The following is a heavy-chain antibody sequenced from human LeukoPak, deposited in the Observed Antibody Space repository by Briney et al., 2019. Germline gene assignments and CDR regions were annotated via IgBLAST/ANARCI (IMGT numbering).Heavy chain of an antibody. CDR2: IYYSGST. V-gene: IGHV4-59*12. CDR3: ARDGRFPPEVLPRYFDY. J-gene: IGHJ4*02. Sequence: PSETLSLTCAVYGGSFSGYYWSWIRQPPGKGLEWIGYIYYSGSTNYNPSLKSRVTISVDTSKNQFSLKLSSVTAADTAVYYCARDGRFPPEVLPRYFDYWGQGTLVTVSS. CDR1: GGSFSGYY. D-gene: IGHD1-26*01.